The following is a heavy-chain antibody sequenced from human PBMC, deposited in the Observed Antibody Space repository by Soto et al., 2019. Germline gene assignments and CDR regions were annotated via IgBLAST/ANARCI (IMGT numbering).Heavy chain of an antibody. Sequence: QVQLVQSGAEVKKPGSSVKVSCKASGGTFSSYAISWVRQAPGQGLEWMGGIIPIFGTANYAQKFQGRVTTTADESTSTAYLGRSSLRSEATAVSYCARHVPAAGYYYGMDVWGQGPTVTVSS. CDR1: GGTFSSYA. CDR3: ARHVPAAGYYYGMDV. D-gene: IGHD2-2*01. J-gene: IGHJ6*02. CDR2: IIPIFGTA. V-gene: IGHV1-69*12.